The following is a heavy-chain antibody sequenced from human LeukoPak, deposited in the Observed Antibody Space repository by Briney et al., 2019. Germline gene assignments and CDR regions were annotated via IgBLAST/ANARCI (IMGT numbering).Heavy chain of an antibody. J-gene: IGHJ3*02. Sequence: SVKASCKASGGTFSSYTIRWVRQAPGQGLEWMGRIIPILGIANYAQKFQGRVTITADKSTSTAYMELSSLRSEDTAVYYCARLDYDFWSGYPTDAFDIWGQGTMVTVSS. D-gene: IGHD3-3*01. V-gene: IGHV1-69*02. CDR1: GGTFSSYT. CDR2: IIPILGIA. CDR3: ARLDYDFWSGYPTDAFDI.